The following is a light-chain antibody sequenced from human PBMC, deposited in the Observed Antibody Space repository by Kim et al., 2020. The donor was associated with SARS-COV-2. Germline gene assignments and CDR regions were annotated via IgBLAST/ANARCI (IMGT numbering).Light chain of an antibody. J-gene: IGKJ2*01. V-gene: IGKV4-1*01. CDR3: QQYYSIPFT. Sequence: DIVMTQSPDSLAVSLGERATINCKSSQSVLYSSNNKNNLGWYQQKPGQPPRQLIYWASTRDSGVPDRFSGSGSGTDFTLTISSLQAEDVAVYYCQQYYSIPFTFGPGTKLEI. CDR2: WAS. CDR1: QSVLYSSNNKNN.